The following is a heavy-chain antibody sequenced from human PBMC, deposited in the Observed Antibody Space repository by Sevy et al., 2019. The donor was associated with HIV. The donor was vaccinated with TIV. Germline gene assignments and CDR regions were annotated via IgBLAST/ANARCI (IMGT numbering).Heavy chain of an antibody. J-gene: IGHJ6*03. CDR3: ARVLAAAGPYYYYYMDV. D-gene: IGHD6-13*01. Sequence: SETLSLTYTVSGGSISSYYWSWIRQPPGKGLEWIGYIYYSGSTNYNPSLKSRVTISVDTSKNQFSLKLSSVTAADTAVYYCARVLAAAGPYYYYYMDVWGKGTTVTVSS. CDR1: GGSISSYY. CDR2: IYYSGST. V-gene: IGHV4-59*01.